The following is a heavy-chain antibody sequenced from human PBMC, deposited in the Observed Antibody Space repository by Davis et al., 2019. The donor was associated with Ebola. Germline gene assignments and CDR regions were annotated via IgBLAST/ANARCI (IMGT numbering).Heavy chain of an antibody. V-gene: IGHV1-46*01. Sequence: ASVKVSCKASGYTFTSYYMHWVRQAPGQGLEWMGIINPSGGSTSYAQKFQGRVTMTRDTSTSTVYMELSSLRSEDTAVYYCARDPGWNYGSGSYYNVHHYYYYYYMDVWGKGTTVTVSS. CDR2: INPSGGST. CDR3: ARDPGWNYGSGSYYNVHHYYYYYYMDV. D-gene: IGHD3-10*01. CDR1: GYTFTSYY. J-gene: IGHJ6*03.